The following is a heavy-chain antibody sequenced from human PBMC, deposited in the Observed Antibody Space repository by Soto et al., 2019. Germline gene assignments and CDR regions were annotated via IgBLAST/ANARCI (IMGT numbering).Heavy chain of an antibody. CDR1: GFTFSSYS. J-gene: IGHJ4*02. Sequence: PVGSLRLSCAASGFTFSSYSMNWVRQAPGKGLEWVSSISSSSSYIYYADSVKGRFTISRDNAKNSLYLQMNSLRAEDTAVYYCARDGVVPALYDYWGQGTLVTVSS. CDR3: ARDGVVPALYDY. V-gene: IGHV3-21*01. D-gene: IGHD2-2*01. CDR2: ISSSSSYI.